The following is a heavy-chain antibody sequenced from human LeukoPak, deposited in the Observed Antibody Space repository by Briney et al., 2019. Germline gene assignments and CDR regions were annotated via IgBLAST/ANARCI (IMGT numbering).Heavy chain of an antibody. V-gene: IGHV3-13*01. D-gene: IGHD5-18*01. CDR3: VREARGYHYTYFDY. Sequence: GGSLRLSCTASGLTLGGHDMHWVRQTTGDGLEWVAAVSAGHHAFYAGSVRGRFTVSREDAKNSLFLRMNSLRAGDTATYYCVREARGYHYTYFDYWGQGSLVTVSS. CDR2: VSAGHHA. CDR1: GLTLGGHD. J-gene: IGHJ4*02.